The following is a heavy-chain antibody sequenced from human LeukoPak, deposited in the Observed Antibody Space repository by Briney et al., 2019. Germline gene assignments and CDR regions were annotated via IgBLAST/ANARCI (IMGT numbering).Heavy chain of an antibody. Sequence: GGSLRLSCAASGFTFSSYAMSWVRQAPGKGLEWVGYIRSELYGGTPEYAASVKDRFIISRDDSKSILYLQMNSLKTEDTAIYFCTRRVGYWGQGTLVTVST. CDR2: IRSELYGGTP. D-gene: IGHD1-26*01. J-gene: IGHJ4*02. CDR1: GFTFSSYA. CDR3: TRRVGY. V-gene: IGHV3-49*04.